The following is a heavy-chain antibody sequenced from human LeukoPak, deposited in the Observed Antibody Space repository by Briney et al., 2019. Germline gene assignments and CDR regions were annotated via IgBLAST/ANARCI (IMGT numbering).Heavy chain of an antibody. CDR1: GFTFSSYS. Sequence: PGGSLRLSCAASGFTFSSYSMNWVRQAPGKGLGWVSYISSSSSTIYYADSVKGRFTISRDNAKNSLYLQMNSLRAEDTAVYYCARDQWSMVRGVIRYFDYWGQGTLVTVSS. CDR3: ARDQWSMVRGVIRYFDY. CDR2: ISSSSSTI. D-gene: IGHD3-10*01. J-gene: IGHJ4*02. V-gene: IGHV3-48*01.